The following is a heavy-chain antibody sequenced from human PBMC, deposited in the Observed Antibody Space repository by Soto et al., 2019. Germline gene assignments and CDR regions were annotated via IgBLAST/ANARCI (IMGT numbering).Heavy chain of an antibody. D-gene: IGHD6-19*01. CDR1: GGSISSYY. Sequence: PSETLSLTCTVSGGSISSYYWSWIRQPPGKGLEWIGYIYYSGSTNYNPSLKSRVTISVDTSKNQFSLKLSSVTAADTAVYYCASYDPIAVAGYDYWGQGTLVTVSS. J-gene: IGHJ4*02. V-gene: IGHV4-59*01. CDR3: ASYDPIAVAGYDY. CDR2: IYYSGST.